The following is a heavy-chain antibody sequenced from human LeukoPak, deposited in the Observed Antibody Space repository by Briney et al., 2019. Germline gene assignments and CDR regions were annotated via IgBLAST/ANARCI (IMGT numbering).Heavy chain of an antibody. CDR1: GGSFSGYY. CDR2: INHSGST. CDR3: ARGPKTATKSRYCSGGSFRTHYYGMDV. D-gene: IGHD2-15*01. V-gene: IGHV4-34*01. Sequence: SETLSLTCAVYGGSFSGYYWSWIRQPPGKGLEWIGEINHSGSTNYNPSLKSRVTISVETSKNKFSLKLSSVTAADTAVYYCARGPKTATKSRYCSGGSFRTHYYGMDVWGKGNTVTVSS. J-gene: IGHJ6*01.